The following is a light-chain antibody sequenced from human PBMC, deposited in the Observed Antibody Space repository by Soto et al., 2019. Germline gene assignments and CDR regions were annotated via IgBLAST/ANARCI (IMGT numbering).Light chain of an antibody. CDR3: QQYNNWPPYT. CDR1: QSVSTN. CDR2: GAS. V-gene: IGKV3-15*01. Sequence: EIVMTQSPATLSVSPGERASLSCRASQSVSTNLAWYQQKPAQAPRLLIYGASTRATGIPARFSGGGSGTEFTLTISSLQSADFAVYYCQQYNNWPPYTFGQGTKLEIK. J-gene: IGKJ2*01.